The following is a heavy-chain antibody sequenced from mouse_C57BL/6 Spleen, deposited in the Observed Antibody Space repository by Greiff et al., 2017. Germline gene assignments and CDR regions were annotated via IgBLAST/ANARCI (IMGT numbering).Heavy chain of an antibody. CDR3: ARDYYGSCAY. J-gene: IGHJ3*01. CDR2: ISSGGSTI. CDR1: GFTFSDYG. Sequence: EVKLVESGGGLVKPGGSLKLSCAASGFTFSDYGMHWVRQAPEKGLEWVAYISSGGSTIYYADTVKGRFTISRDNAKNTLFLQMTSLRSEDTAMYYCARDYYGSCAYWGQGTLVTVSA. V-gene: IGHV5-17*01. D-gene: IGHD1-1*01.